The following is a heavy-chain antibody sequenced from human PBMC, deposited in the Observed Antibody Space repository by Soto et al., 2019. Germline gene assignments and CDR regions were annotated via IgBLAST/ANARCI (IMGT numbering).Heavy chain of an antibody. CDR2: IHYRGNT. Sequence: QVQLQESGPGLVKPSQTLSLTCTVSGVSITSGDYYWSWIRQPQGKGLECIGYIHYRGNTYYNPSLESRAAISVDTSKNQFSLNLNSVTAAYTAVYYCARARVRMTNWFDPWGQGTLVTVSS. D-gene: IGHD3-10*01. CDR1: GVSITSGDYY. V-gene: IGHV4-30-4*01. CDR3: ARARVRMTNWFDP. J-gene: IGHJ5*02.